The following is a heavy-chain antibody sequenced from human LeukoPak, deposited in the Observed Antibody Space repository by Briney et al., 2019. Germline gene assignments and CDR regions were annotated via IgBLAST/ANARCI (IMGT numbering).Heavy chain of an antibody. CDR1: GLTFSNYG. Sequence: GGSLRLSCEASGLTFSNYGMHWVRQAPGKGLDWVAFIRFDGVNEYYADSVEGRFTISRDNAKNSLYLQMNSLRAEDTAVYYCARVLRGGDDAFDIWGQGTMVTVSS. V-gene: IGHV3-30*02. CDR3: ARVLRGGDDAFDI. J-gene: IGHJ3*02. D-gene: IGHD3-10*01. CDR2: IRFDGVNE.